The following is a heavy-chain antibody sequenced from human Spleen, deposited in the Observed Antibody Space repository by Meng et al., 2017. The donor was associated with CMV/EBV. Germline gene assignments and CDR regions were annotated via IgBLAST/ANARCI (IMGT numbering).Heavy chain of an antibody. V-gene: IGHV3-33*01. J-gene: IGHJ4*02. D-gene: IGHD1-26*01. Sequence: GESLKISCAASGFTFSSYGMHWVRQAPGKGLEWVAAIWYDGSTKHYADSVKGRFTISRDNSKNTLYLQMNSLRGEDTAVYYCTRGPYTYSGTPHPDYWGQGTLVTVSS. CDR3: TRGPYTYSGTPHPDY. CDR1: GFTFSSYG. CDR2: IWYDGSTK.